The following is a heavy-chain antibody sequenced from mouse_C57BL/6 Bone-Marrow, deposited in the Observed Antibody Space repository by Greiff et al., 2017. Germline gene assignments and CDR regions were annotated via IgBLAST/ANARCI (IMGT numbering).Heavy chain of an antibody. D-gene: IGHD1-1*01. CDR1: GYSFTGYY. Sequence: EVQLQQSGPELVKPGASVKISCKASGYSFTGYYMNWVKQSPEKSLEWIGEINPSTGGTTYNQKFKAKATLTVDKSSSTAYMQLKSLTSEDSAVYYCARGNYGSSPAWFAYWGQGTLVTVSA. CDR3: ARGNYGSSPAWFAY. J-gene: IGHJ3*01. CDR2: INPSTGGT. V-gene: IGHV1-42*01.